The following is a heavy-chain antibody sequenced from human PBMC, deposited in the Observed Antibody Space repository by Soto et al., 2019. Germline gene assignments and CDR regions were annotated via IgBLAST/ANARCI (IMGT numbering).Heavy chain of an antibody. CDR1: GGTFSSYA. J-gene: IGHJ6*02. V-gene: IGHV1-69*01. CDR2: IIPIFGTA. D-gene: IGHD3-10*01. CDR3: ARGRGPNYYYCMDF. Sequence: QVQLVQSGAEVKKPGSSVKVSCKASGGTFSSYAISWVRQAPGQGLEWMGGIIPIFGTANYAQKFQGRVTITEDDSTSTAYMEMSRLRSEDTAVYYGARGRGPNYYYCMDFWGQGTPVTVSS.